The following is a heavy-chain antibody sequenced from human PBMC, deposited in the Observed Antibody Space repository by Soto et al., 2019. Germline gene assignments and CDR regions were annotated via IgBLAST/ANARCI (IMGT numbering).Heavy chain of an antibody. J-gene: IGHJ3*02. CDR2: ISWNSGSI. CDR1: GFTFDDYA. V-gene: IGHV3-9*01. D-gene: IGHD2-2*01. CDR3: AKGPSGYCSSTSCYSDAFDI. Sequence: GGSLRLSCAASGFTFDDYAMHWVRQAPGKGLEWVSGISWNSGSIGYADSVKGRFTISRDNAKNSLYLQMNSLRAEDTALYYCAKGPSGYCSSTSCYSDAFDIWGQGTMVTVSS.